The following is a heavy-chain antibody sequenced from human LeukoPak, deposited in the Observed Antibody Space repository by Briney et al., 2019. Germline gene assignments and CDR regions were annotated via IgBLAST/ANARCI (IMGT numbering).Heavy chain of an antibody. Sequence: GGSLRLSCAASGFIFSSYSMNWVRQAPGKGLEWVSYISSSRSAIYYADSVKGRFTISRDNAKNSLYLQMNSLRAEDTAVYYCARVAVGDFWSGYFDYWGQGTLVTVSS. CDR1: GFIFSSYS. V-gene: IGHV3-48*04. D-gene: IGHD3-3*01. J-gene: IGHJ4*02. CDR2: ISSSRSAI. CDR3: ARVAVGDFWSGYFDY.